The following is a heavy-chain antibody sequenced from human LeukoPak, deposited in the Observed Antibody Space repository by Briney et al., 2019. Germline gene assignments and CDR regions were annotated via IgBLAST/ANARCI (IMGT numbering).Heavy chain of an antibody. D-gene: IGHD2-15*01. Sequence: GGSLRLSCAASGFTFSSYSMNWVRQAPGKGLEWVSYISTSSSYIYYADSVKGRFIIARDNAKNSLYLQMSSLRAEDTAVYYCARGGGYCSGGSCPTPDYWGQGTLVTVSS. CDR3: ARGGGYCSGGSCPTPDY. V-gene: IGHV3-21*01. CDR1: GFTFSSYS. CDR2: ISTSSSYI. J-gene: IGHJ4*02.